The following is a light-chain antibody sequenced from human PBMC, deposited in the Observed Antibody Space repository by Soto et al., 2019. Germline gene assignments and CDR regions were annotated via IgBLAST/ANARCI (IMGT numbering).Light chain of an antibody. J-gene: IGLJ2*01. V-gene: IGLV1-40*01. CDR2: GNS. Sequence: QSVLTQPPSVSGAPGQTVTISCTGSSSNIGAGYDVHWYQQVPGTAPKLLIYGNSNRPSGVPDRFSGSKSGTSASLAITGLQAEDEADYYCQSYDSSLSGYVVFGGGTKVTVL. CDR3: QSYDSSLSGYVV. CDR1: SSNIGAGYD.